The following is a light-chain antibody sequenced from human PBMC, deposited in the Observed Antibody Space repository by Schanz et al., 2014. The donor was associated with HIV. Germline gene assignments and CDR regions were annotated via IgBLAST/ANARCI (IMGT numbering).Light chain of an antibody. V-gene: IGLV2-14*03. CDR1: NSDIDFDYY. CDR2: DDS. CDR3: CSYSRVGTPHYV. J-gene: IGLJ1*01. Sequence: QSALTQPASVSGSPGQSITLSCTGPNSDIDFDYYVSWFQQHPGKAPQLMICDDSRRPSGVSNRFSASKSGITASLTISGLQAEDEGDYYCCSYSRVGTPHYVFGTGTKLTVL.